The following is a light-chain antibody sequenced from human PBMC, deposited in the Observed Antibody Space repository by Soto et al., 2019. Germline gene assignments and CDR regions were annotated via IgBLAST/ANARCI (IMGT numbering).Light chain of an antibody. CDR2: GNS. CDR1: SSNIGAGYD. CDR3: QSYDSSLSGYV. V-gene: IGLV1-40*01. Sequence: QTVVTQPPSVSGAPGQRVTISCTGSSSNIGAGYDVHWYQQLPGTAPKLLIYGNSNRPSGVPDRFSGSKSGTSASLAITGLQAEDEADYYCQSYDSSLSGYVFGTGTKVT. J-gene: IGLJ1*01.